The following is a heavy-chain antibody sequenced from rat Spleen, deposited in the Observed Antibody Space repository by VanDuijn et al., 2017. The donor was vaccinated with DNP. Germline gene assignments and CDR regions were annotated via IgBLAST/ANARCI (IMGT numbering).Heavy chain of an antibody. J-gene: IGHJ4*01. D-gene: IGHD1-12*02. Sequence: EVQLVESGGGLVQPGNSLKLSCAASGFTFTDHAMAWVRQSPEKGLEWVASISNSGGSTYYRDSVKGRFTISRDNAKSTLYLQMDSLRSEDTATYYCTKQGFRYDDNYYNDYYVMDVWGQGASVTVSS. CDR1: GFTFTDHA. CDR2: ISNSGGST. V-gene: IGHV5S23*01. CDR3: TKQGFRYDDNYYNDYYVMDV.